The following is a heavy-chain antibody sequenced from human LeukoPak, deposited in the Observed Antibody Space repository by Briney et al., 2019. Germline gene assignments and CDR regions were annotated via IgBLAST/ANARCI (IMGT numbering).Heavy chain of an antibody. CDR2: ISSSSSYI. J-gene: IGHJ4*02. D-gene: IGHD1-26*01. CDR3: ARDSGELYFDY. CDR1: GFAFSSYS. V-gene: IGHV3-21*01. Sequence: GGSLRLSCAASGFAFSSYSMNWVRQAPGKGLEWVSSISSSSSYIYYADSVKGRFTISRDNAKNSLYLQMNSLRAEDTAVYYCARDSGELYFDYWGQGTLVTVSS.